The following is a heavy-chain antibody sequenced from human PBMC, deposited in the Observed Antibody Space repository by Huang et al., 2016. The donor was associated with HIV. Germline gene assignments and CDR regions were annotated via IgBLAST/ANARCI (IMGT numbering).Heavy chain of an antibody. D-gene: IGHD3-10*01. J-gene: IGHJ5*02. CDR2: VNDGGDS. V-gene: IGHV4-34*01. Sequence: QVQLQQWGAGLLKPSETLALTCAVYGESLGTYYWAWIRRPPGKGLQWIGEVNDGGDSKYNPSRESRVTISVDTSRNQVSLTLTAMTAADTATYYCARRFRVAATRKWFDPWGQGTLVIVSS. CDR3: ARRFRVAATRKWFDP. CDR1: GESLGTYY.